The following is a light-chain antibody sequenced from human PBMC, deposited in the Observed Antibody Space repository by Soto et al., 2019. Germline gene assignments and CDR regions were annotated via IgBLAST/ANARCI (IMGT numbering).Light chain of an antibody. Sequence: DIQMTQSPSSLSASVGDRVPITCRASQSISSYLNWYQQKPGKAPNLLIYTASSLESGVPSSFSCSGSGTDFTLTISSLQPEDFATYFCQQSYSRPRTFGQGTKVEIK. J-gene: IGKJ1*01. CDR3: QQSYSRPRT. V-gene: IGKV1-39*01. CDR2: TAS. CDR1: QSISSY.